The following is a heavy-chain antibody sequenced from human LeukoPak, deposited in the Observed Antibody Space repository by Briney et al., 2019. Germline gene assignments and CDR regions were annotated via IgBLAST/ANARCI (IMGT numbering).Heavy chain of an antibody. CDR3: ASTYGDYGAFDY. J-gene: IGHJ4*02. Sequence: SVKVSCKASGGTFSSYAISWVRQAPGQGLEWMGGIIPIFGTANYAQKFQGRVTITTDESTSTAYMELSSLRSEDTAVYHCASTYGDYGAFDYWGQGTLVTVSS. CDR2: IIPIFGTA. V-gene: IGHV1-69*05. CDR1: GGTFSSYA. D-gene: IGHD4-17*01.